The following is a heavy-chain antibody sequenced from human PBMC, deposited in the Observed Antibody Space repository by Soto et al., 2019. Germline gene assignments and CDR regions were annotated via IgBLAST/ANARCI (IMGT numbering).Heavy chain of an antibody. CDR3: AKVLRGGAMPGPDY. D-gene: IGHD3-16*01. V-gene: IGHV3-11*01. CDR1: GFTFSDYY. Sequence: PGGSLRLSCAASGFTFSDYYMSWIRQAPGKGLECVSYISSSGSTIYYADSVKGRFTISRDNAKNSLYLQMNSLRAEDTAVYYCAKVLRGGAMPGPDYWGQGTLVTVSS. J-gene: IGHJ4*02. CDR2: ISSSGSTI.